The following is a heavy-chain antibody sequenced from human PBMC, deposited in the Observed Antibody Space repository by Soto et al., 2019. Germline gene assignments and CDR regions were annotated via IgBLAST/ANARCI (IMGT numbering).Heavy chain of an antibody. J-gene: IGHJ3*02. V-gene: IGHV3-7*01. CDR1: GFTFSNSW. Sequence: EVQLLESGGGLVQPGGSLRLSCAASGFTFSNSWMSWVRQAPGKGLEWVANIKQDGIGKYYVDSVKGRFTISRDNARNTLYLKMNRLRADDTAVYYGASYAFKFPDPVASDAFDIWGRGTMVSVSS. CDR2: IKQDGIGK. D-gene: IGHD2-21*01. CDR3: ASYAFKFPDPVASDAFDI.